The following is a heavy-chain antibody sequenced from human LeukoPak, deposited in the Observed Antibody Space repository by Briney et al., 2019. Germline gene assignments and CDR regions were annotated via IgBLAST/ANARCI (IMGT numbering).Heavy chain of an antibody. D-gene: IGHD4-17*01. Sequence: PGGSLRLSCAASGFTFSDYYMSWVRQAPGKGLEWVSAISGSGGSTYYADSVKGRFTISRDNSKNTLYLQMNSLRAEDTAVYYCALDDYGDYAGHAFDIWGQGTMVTVSS. CDR2: ISGSGGST. CDR3: ALDDYGDYAGHAFDI. V-gene: IGHV3-23*01. J-gene: IGHJ3*02. CDR1: GFTFSDYY.